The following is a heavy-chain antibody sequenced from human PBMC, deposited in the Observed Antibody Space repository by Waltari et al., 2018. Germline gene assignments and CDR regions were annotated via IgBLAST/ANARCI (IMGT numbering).Heavy chain of an antibody. V-gene: IGHV3-74*01. J-gene: IGHJ3*02. Sequence: EVQLVESGGGLVQPGGSLRLSCAASGFPFSSYWKHWVRQAPGKGLVWVSRINSDGSSTSYADSVKGRFTISRDNAKNTLYLQMNSLRAEDTAVYYCAKDWGSSIAARWDAFDIWGQGTMVTVSS. CDR2: INSDGSST. CDR1: GFPFSSYW. CDR3: AKDWGSSIAARWDAFDI. D-gene: IGHD6-6*01.